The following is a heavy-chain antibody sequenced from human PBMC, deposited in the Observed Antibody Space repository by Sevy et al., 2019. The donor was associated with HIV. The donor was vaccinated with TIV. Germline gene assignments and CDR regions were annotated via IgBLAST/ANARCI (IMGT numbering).Heavy chain of an antibody. V-gene: IGHV3-30-3*01. J-gene: IGHJ4*02. D-gene: IGHD3-22*01. CDR2: ISQTYDGSKK. CDR3: ARDNSGYFLFDY. Sequence: GGSLRLSCAASGFTFASYTLHWVRQAPGKGLEWVALISQTYDGSKKYYIDSVQGRFTISRDNSKNTLYLQMDSLRPEDTAVYYCARDNSGYFLFDYWGQGTLVTVSS. CDR1: GFTFASYT.